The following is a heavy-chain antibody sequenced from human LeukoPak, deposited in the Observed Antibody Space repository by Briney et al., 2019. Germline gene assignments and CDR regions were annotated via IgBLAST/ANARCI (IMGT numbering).Heavy chain of an antibody. CDR3: ARGDPIVVVITTFPSFDY. V-gene: IGHV4-30-4*08. D-gene: IGHD3-22*01. CDR2: IYYSGST. J-gene: IGHJ4*02. CDR1: GGSISSGDYY. Sequence: SETLSLTCTVSGGSISSGDYYWSWIRQPPGKGLEWIGYIYYSGSTYYNPSLKSRVTISVDTSKNQFSLKLSSVTAADTAVYYCARGDPIVVVITTFPSFDYWGQGTLVTVSS.